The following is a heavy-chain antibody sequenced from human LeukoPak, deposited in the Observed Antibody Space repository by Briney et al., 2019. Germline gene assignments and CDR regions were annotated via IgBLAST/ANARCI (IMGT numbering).Heavy chain of an antibody. CDR2: ISGSGGST. CDR3: AKDGGRRVFYCGGDCPFDY. CDR1: GFTFSSYA. D-gene: IGHD2-21*01. V-gene: IGHV3-23*01. J-gene: IGHJ4*02. Sequence: QPGGSLRLSRGASGFTFSSYAMSWVRQAPGKGLEWVSAISGSGGSTYYADSVKGRFTISRDNSKNTLYLQMNSLRAEDTAVYYCAKDGGRRVFYCGGDCPFDYWGQGTLVTVSS.